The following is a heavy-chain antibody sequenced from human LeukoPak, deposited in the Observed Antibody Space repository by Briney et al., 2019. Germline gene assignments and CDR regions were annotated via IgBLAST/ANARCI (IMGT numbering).Heavy chain of an antibody. CDR2: IWYDGSNK. D-gene: IGHD1-26*01. J-gene: IGHJ4*02. V-gene: IGHV3-33*06. Sequence: GGSLRLSCAASGFTFSSYGMHWVRQAPGKGLEWVAVIWYDGSNKYYADSVKGRFTISRDNSKNTLYLQMNSLRAEDTAVYYCAKGGMSVVGATDNEYFDYWGQGTLVTVSS. CDR1: GFTFSSYG. CDR3: AKGGMSVVGATDNEYFDY.